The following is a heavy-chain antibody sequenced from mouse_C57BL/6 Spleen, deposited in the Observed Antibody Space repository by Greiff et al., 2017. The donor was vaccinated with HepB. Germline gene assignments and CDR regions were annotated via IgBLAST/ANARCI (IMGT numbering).Heavy chain of an antibody. CDR3: ARSYYYGSSLLHWYFDV. CDR1: GYTFTSYW. J-gene: IGHJ1*03. Sequence: QVQLQQSGAELAKPGASVKLSCKASGYTFTSYWMHWVKQRPGQGLEWIGEIDPSDSYTNYNQKFKGKSTLTVDKSSSTAYMQLSSLTSEDSAVYYCARSYYYGSSLLHWYFDVWGTGTTVTVSS. V-gene: IGHV1-69*01. D-gene: IGHD1-1*01. CDR2: IDPSDSYT.